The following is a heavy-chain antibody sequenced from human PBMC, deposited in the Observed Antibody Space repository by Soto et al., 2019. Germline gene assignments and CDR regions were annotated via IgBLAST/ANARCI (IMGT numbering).Heavy chain of an antibody. V-gene: IGHV4-59*12. CDR2: IYHSGST. Sequence: SETLSLTCTVSGGSISSYYWSWIRQPPGKGLEWIGYIYHSGSTYYNPSLKSRVTISVDRSKNQFSLKLNSVTAADTAVYYCARGQTRPYNSSWATFDYWGQGTLVTVSS. CDR3: ARGQTRPYNSSWATFDY. D-gene: IGHD6-13*01. CDR1: GGSISSYY. J-gene: IGHJ4*02.